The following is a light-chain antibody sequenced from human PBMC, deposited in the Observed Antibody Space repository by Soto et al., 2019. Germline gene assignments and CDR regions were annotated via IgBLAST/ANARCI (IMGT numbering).Light chain of an antibody. V-gene: IGKV1-9*01. Sequence: IQLTQSPSSLSASVGDRVTITCRASQGISSYLAWYQQKPGKAPKLLIYAASSLQSGVPSRFSGSGSGTVFTLTISSLQPEDFATYYCQQVNSYPRTFGPGTKVDIK. CDR2: AAS. CDR1: QGISSY. CDR3: QQVNSYPRT. J-gene: IGKJ3*01.